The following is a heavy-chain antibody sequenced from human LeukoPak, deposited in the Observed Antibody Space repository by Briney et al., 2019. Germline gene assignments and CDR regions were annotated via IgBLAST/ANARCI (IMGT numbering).Heavy chain of an antibody. V-gene: IGHV3-7*03. CDR2: IKQDGSEK. CDR3: ARQAGSGYSGYYFDY. Sequence: GGSLRLSCAASGFTFSSYWMSWVRQAPGKGLEWVANIKQDGSEKYYVDSVKGRFTISRDNAKNSLYLQMNSLRAEDTAMYYCARQAGSGYSGYYFDYWGQGTLVTVSS. J-gene: IGHJ4*02. D-gene: IGHD5-12*01. CDR1: GFTFSSYW.